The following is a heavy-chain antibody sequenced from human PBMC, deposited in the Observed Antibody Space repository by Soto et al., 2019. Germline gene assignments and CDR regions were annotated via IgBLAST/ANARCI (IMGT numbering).Heavy chain of an antibody. J-gene: IGHJ4*02. CDR2: IIPIFGTA. V-gene: IGHV1-69*13. D-gene: IGHD3-22*01. CDR1: GGTFSSYA. CDR3: ARKRDSSGYYYGY. Sequence: SVKVSCKASGGTFSSYAISWVLQAPGQGLEWMGGIIPIFGTANYAQKFQGRVTITADESTSTAYMELSSLRSEDTAVYYCARKRDSSGYYYGYWGQGTLVTVSS.